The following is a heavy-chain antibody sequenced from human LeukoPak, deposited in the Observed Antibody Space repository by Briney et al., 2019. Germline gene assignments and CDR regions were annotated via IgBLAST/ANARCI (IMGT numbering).Heavy chain of an antibody. V-gene: IGHV4-30-4*01. CDR2: IYYSGST. J-gene: IGHJ4*02. CDR3: ARATYYYDSSGYYYPYYFDY. D-gene: IGHD3-22*01. Sequence: PSETLSLTCTVSGGSISSGDYYWSWIRQPPGKGLEWIGYIYYSGSTYYNPSLKSRVTISVDRSKNQFSLKLSSVTAADTAVYYCARATYYYDSSGYYYPYYFDYWGQGTLVTVSS. CDR1: GGSISSGDYY.